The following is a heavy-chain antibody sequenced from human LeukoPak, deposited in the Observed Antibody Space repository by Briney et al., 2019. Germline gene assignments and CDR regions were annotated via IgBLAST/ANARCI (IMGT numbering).Heavy chain of an antibody. D-gene: IGHD6-13*01. CDR1: GFTFSSYG. V-gene: IGHV3-30*02. CDR3: AKVLYTSSDWSLDY. Sequence: PGGSLRLSCAASGFTFSSYGMHWVRQAPGKGLEWVAFIRYDGSNKYYADSVKGRFTISRDNSKNTLYLQMNSLRAEDTAVYYCAKVLYTSSDWSLDYWGQGTLVTVSS. CDR2: IRYDGSNK. J-gene: IGHJ4*02.